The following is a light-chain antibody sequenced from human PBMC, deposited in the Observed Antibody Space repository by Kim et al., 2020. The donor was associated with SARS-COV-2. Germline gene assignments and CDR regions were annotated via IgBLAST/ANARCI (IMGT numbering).Light chain of an antibody. V-gene: IGLV6-57*01. J-gene: IGLJ2*01. CDR3: QSFDADNQGV. CDR1: SGRIASNY. CDR2: ENN. Sequence: TITLSCTRSSGRIASNYVHWYQQRPGSPPIIVIFENNERPSGVPDRFSGSIDISSKSASLTISGLKTEDEADYYCQSFDADNQGVFGGGTQLTVL.